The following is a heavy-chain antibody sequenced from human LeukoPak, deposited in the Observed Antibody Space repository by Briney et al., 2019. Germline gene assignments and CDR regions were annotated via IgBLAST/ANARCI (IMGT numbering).Heavy chain of an antibody. CDR1: GGSISSYY. J-gene: IGHJ3*02. D-gene: IGHD5-18*01. Sequence: SETLSLTCTVSGGSISSYYWSWIRQPPEKGLEWIGYIYYSGSTNYNPSLRSRVSISVDTSKNQFSLKLSSVTAADTAVYYCARSSYGSAFDIWGQGTVVTVSS. CDR3: ARSSYGSAFDI. V-gene: IGHV4-59*01. CDR2: IYYSGST.